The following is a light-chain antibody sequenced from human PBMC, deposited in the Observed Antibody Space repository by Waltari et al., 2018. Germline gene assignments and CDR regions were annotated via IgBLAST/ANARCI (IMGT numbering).Light chain of an antibody. J-gene: IGKJ1*01. CDR1: QSVASYY. CDR3: QQYGTSPPWT. Sequence: EIVLTQSPGTLSLSPGERATLSCRTSQSVASYYIAWYQQKPGQAPRLLIYGASSRTTGIPDRFSGGGSGTDFTPTITRLEPEDFAVYYCQQYGTSPPWTFGQGTKVEVK. V-gene: IGKV3-20*01. CDR2: GAS.